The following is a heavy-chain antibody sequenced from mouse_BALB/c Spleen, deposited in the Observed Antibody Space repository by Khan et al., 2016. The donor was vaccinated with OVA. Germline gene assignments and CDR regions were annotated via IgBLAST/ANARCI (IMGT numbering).Heavy chain of an antibody. D-gene: IGHD1-1*01. CDR1: GYSITSGYS. CDR2: IYYSGST. CDR3: ARSGTTVVAYWYVDV. Sequence: EVELVESGPDLVKPSQSLSLTCTVTGYSITSGYSWHWIRQFPGNKLEWMGYIYYSGSTNHNPSLKSRISITRDTSKNQFFLQLNSVTTEDTATYYGARSGTTVVAYWYVDVWGAGTTVTVSS. V-gene: IGHV3-1*02. J-gene: IGHJ1*01.